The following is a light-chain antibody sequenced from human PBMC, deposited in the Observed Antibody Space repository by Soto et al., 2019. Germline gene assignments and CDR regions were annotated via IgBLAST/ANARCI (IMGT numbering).Light chain of an antibody. V-gene: IGKV3-15*01. CDR3: QQYNDWPPWT. Sequence: EILMTQSPATLSVSPADRATLSCRASQSVSNNLAWYQQRPGQAPRLLIYGASTRATGIPARFSGSGSGTEFTLTISSLQSEDFAVYYCQQYNDWPPWTFGQGTKVEIK. J-gene: IGKJ1*01. CDR1: QSVSNN. CDR2: GAS.